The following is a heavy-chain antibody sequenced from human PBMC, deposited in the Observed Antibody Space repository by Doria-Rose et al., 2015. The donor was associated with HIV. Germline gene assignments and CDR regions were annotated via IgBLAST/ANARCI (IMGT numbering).Heavy chain of an antibody. J-gene: IGHJ4*02. Sequence: QITLKESGPVLVKPTETLTLTCTVSGVSLSSPGMGVSWIRQPPGKALEWLANNFLDDERSYKTSLKSRLTISRGTSKSQVVLTMTDMDPADTATYYCARIKSSRWYHKYYFDFWGQGTLVIVSA. V-gene: IGHV2-26*01. D-gene: IGHD6-13*01. CDR2: NFLDDER. CDR3: ARIKSSRWYHKYYFDF. CDR1: GVSLSSPGMG.